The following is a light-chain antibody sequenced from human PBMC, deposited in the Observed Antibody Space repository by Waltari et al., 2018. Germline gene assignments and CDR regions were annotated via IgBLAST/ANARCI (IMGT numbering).Light chain of an antibody. Sequence: DIQMTQSPSSVSASVGDRVTTTCRASQYIRNWLAWYKQKTGKAPELLISAASTLQSGVPSRFSGSGSGTDFTLTISSLQPEDFATYYCQQTYSFPLTFGGGTKVEIK. CDR3: QQTYSFPLT. J-gene: IGKJ4*01. CDR2: AAS. CDR1: QYIRNW. V-gene: IGKV1-12*01.